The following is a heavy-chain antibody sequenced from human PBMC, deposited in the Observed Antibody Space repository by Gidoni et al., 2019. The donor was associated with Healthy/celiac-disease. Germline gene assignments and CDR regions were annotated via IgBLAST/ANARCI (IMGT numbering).Heavy chain of an antibody. Sequence: QITLKESGPTLVKPTQTLTLTCTFSGFSLSTSGVGLGWIRQPPGKALEWLALIYWNDDKRYSPSLKSRLTITKDTSKNQVVLTMTNMDPVDTATYYCAHSGYGYEGWGYDFWTIDPWGQGTLVTVSS. CDR1: GFSLSTSGVG. V-gene: IGHV2-5*01. J-gene: IGHJ5*02. D-gene: IGHD3-3*01. CDR3: AHSGYGYEGWGYDFWTIDP. CDR2: IYWNDDK.